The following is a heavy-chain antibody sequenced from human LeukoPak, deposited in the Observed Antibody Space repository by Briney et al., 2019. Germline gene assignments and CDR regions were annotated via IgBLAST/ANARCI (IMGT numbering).Heavy chain of an antibody. Sequence: SETPSLTCAVYGGSFSGYYWSWIRQPPGKGLEWIGEINHSGSTNYNPSLKSRVTISVDTSKNQFSLKLSSVTAADTAVYYCATLAVAGTVVDYYYYGMDVWGQGTTVTVSS. CDR3: ATLAVAGTVVDYYYYGMDV. D-gene: IGHD6-19*01. J-gene: IGHJ6*02. V-gene: IGHV4-34*01. CDR2: INHSGST. CDR1: GGSFSGYY.